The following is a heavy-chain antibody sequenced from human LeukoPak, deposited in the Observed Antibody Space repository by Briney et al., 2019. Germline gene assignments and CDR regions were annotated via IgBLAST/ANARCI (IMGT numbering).Heavy chain of an antibody. CDR2: ISGRRADI. CDR3: ARRGYPDSSGYDY. Sequence: GGSLRLSCAASGFTFSSYAMNWVRQAPGKGLEGVSSISGRRADIYYADSVKGRFTISRDNAKNSVFLQMNTLRVEDTAIYYCARRGYPDSSGYDYWGQGTPVTVSS. D-gene: IGHD3-22*01. V-gene: IGHV3-21*06. CDR1: GFTFSSYA. J-gene: IGHJ4*02.